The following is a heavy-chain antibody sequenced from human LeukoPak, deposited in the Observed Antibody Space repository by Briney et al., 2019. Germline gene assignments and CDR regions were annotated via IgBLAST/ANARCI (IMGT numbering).Heavy chain of an antibody. Sequence: SETLSLTCTVSGGSISSGDYYWSWIRQPPGKGLEWIGYIYYSGSTYYNPSLKSRVTISVDTSKNQFSLKLSSVTAAGTAVYYCAGGDWYEQTDGYWGQGTLVTVSS. V-gene: IGHV4-30-4*01. J-gene: IGHJ4*02. D-gene: IGHD6-19*01. CDR3: AGGDWYEQTDGY. CDR1: GGSISSGDYY. CDR2: IYYSGST.